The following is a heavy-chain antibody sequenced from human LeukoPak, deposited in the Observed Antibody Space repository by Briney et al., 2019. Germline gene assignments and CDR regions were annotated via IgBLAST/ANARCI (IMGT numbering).Heavy chain of an antibody. J-gene: IGHJ4*02. V-gene: IGHV3-11*01. D-gene: IGHD3-22*01. CDR3: ARVLSSGYSPFDY. CDR1: GFTFSDYY. Sequence: PGGSLRLSCAASGFTFSDYYMTWIRQAPGKGLEWLSYITSTGSTVYYADSAKGRFTVSRDNTKNSLSLQMTSLSAEDTAVYYCARVLSSGYSPFDYWGQGILVSVSS. CDR2: ITSTGSTV.